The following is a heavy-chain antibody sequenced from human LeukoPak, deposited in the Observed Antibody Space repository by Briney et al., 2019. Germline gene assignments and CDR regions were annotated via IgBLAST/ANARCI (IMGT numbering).Heavy chain of an antibody. CDR2: ISSNGGST. D-gene: IGHD2-2*02. CDR3: AREYCTITNCYKTLGY. Sequence: PGGSLRLSCAASGFTFSTYAMHWVRQAPGKGLEYVSAISSNGGSTYYANSVKGRFTISRDNSKNTLYLQMGSLRAEDTAVYYCAREYCTITNCYKTLGYWGQGTLVTVSS. V-gene: IGHV3-64*01. CDR1: GFTFSTYA. J-gene: IGHJ4*02.